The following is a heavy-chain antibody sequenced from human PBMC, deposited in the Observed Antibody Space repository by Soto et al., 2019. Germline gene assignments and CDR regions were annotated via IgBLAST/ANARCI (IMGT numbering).Heavy chain of an antibody. CDR2: IYYSGST. V-gene: IGHV4-39*01. Sequence: SETLSLTCTVSGGSISSSSYYWGWIRQPPGKGLEWIGSIYYSGSTYYNPSLKSRVTISVDTSKNQFSLKLSSVTAADTAVYYCARHGITYYYVISGYSKGGMVFRGPAPIVSGFS. D-gene: IGHD3-22*01. CDR1: GGSISSSSYY. J-gene: IGHJ6*02. CDR3: ARHGITYYYVISGYSKGGMVF.